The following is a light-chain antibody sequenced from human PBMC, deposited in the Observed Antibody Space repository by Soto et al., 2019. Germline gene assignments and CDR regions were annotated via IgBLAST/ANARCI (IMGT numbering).Light chain of an antibody. Sequence: QSLLTQPPSASATPGQRVTMSCSGSSSNIGVNTVNWYQQFPGTAPKILIYSNDQRPSGVPDRFSGAKSGTSASLAISGLQSEDEADYYCAAWDDSLNARVFGGGTKLTVL. J-gene: IGLJ3*02. CDR2: SND. CDR1: SSNIGVNT. CDR3: AAWDDSLNARV. V-gene: IGLV1-44*01.